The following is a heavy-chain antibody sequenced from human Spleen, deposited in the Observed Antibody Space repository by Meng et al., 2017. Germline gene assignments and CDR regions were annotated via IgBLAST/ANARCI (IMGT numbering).Heavy chain of an antibody. D-gene: IGHD2-21*02. CDR1: GFTFSSYA. Sequence: GESLKISCAASGFTFSSYAMSWVRQAPGKGLEWVSAISGSGGSTYYADSVKGRFTISRDNSKNTLYLQMNSLRAEDTALYYCAKVAHCGGDCFYYFDYWGQGTLVTVSS. V-gene: IGHV3-23*01. CDR2: ISGSGGST. CDR3: AKVAHCGGDCFYYFDY. J-gene: IGHJ4*02.